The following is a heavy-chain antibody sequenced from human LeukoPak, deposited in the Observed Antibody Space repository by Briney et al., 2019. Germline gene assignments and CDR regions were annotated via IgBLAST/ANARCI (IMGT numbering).Heavy chain of an antibody. J-gene: IGHJ4*02. CDR3: AKDPRFVVVVAATFDY. D-gene: IGHD2-15*01. Sequence: GGSLRLSCAASGFTFRSYAMSWVRQAPGKGLEWVSAISGSGGSTYYADSVKDRFTISRDNSKNTLYLQMNSLRAEDTAVYYCAKDPRFVVVVAATFDYWGQGTLVTVSS. CDR2: ISGSGGST. V-gene: IGHV3-23*01. CDR1: GFTFRSYA.